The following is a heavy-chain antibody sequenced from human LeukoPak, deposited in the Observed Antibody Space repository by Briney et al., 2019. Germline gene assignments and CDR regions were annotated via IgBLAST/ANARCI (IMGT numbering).Heavy chain of an antibody. Sequence: KPGESLKISCKGSGYSFTSYWIGWVRQMPGKGLEWMGIIYPGDSDTRYSPSFQGQVPISADKSISTAYLQWSSLKASDTAMYYCARHESGADSTSSPDYCGQGTLVTVSS. CDR1: GYSFTSYW. J-gene: IGHJ4*02. D-gene: IGHD6-6*01. V-gene: IGHV5-51*01. CDR2: IYPGDSDT. CDR3: ARHESGADSTSSPDY.